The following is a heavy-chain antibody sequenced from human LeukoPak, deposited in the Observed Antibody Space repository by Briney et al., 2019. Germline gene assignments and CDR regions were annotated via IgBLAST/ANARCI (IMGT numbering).Heavy chain of an antibody. CDR3: AKAYCASTVCYGGGKIDF. CDR2: IPYDESNK. V-gene: IGHV3-30*02. D-gene: IGHD2-2*01. CDR1: GFTFYNYG. J-gene: IGHJ4*02. Sequence: GGSLRLSCGASGFTFYNYGMHWVRQAPGKGPEWMAFIPYDESNKYYADSVKGRFTISRDNSKNTLYLQMNSLRVEDAAVYYCAKAYCASTVCYGGGKIDFWGQGTLVTVSS.